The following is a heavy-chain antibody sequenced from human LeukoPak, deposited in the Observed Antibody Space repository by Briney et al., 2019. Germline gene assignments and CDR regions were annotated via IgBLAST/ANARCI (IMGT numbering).Heavy chain of an antibody. Sequence: PGGSLRLSCAASGFSFSSYAMSWVREAPARGLEWVSSLRGNGDTFYADSVKGRFTLSRDDSRNTVHLQLNNLRVEDTAVYYCAKANWVSNADAVFWGQGTVVTVSS. J-gene: IGHJ4*02. V-gene: IGHV3-23*01. CDR2: LRGNGDT. CDR3: AKANWVSNADAVF. D-gene: IGHD1-1*01. CDR1: GFSFSSYA.